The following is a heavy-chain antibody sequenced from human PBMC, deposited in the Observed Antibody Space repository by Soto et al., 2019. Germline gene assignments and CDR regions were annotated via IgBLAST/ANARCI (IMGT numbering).Heavy chain of an antibody. J-gene: IGHJ6*02. CDR2: IAWNSDII. D-gene: IGHD3-10*01. CDR3: ATDHYGSAIYGMDV. CDR1: GFSFEDYA. V-gene: IGHV3-9*01. Sequence: GGSLRLSCAASGFSFEDYAMHWVRQAPGKGLEWVSGIAWNSDIIGYADSAKGRFTISRDNGKNSLYLQMNSLRPEDTALYYCATDHYGSAIYGMDVWGQGTTVTVSS.